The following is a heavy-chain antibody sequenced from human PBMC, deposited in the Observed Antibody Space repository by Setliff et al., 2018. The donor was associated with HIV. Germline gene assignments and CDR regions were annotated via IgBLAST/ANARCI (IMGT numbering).Heavy chain of an antibody. J-gene: IGHJ4*02. V-gene: IGHV1-2*02. CDR1: GYTFTSYH. Sequence: ASVKVSCKASGYTFTSYHINWVRQATGQGLEWMGWVSAYNGHTDFAQKFQGRVTMSRDTSTSTVYMELKGLRSDDTAVYYCAKDGIGDTSGFFDSWGQGTLVTVSS. CDR3: AKDGIGDTSGFFDS. D-gene: IGHD3-22*01. CDR2: VSAYNGHT.